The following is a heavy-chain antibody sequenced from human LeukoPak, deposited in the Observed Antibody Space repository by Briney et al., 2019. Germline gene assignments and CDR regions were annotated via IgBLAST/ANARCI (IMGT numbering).Heavy chain of an antibody. V-gene: IGHV1-18*01. Sequence: ASVKVSCKASGYTFTTYNINWVRQAPGQGLEWMGWISGYNGNTNYAQKLQGRVTMATDTSTSTAYMELRSLKSDDTAVYYCARIAAAGRGYYYYYYMDVWGKGTTVTVSS. CDR1: GYTFTTYN. CDR2: ISGYNGNT. D-gene: IGHD6-13*01. CDR3: ARIAAAGRGYYYYYYMDV. J-gene: IGHJ6*03.